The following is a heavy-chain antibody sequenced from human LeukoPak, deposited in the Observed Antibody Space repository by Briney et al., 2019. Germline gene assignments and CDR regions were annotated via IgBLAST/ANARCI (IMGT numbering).Heavy chain of an antibody. D-gene: IGHD3-16*01. V-gene: IGHV3-33*01. J-gene: IGHJ4*02. Sequence: GGSLRLSCAASGFTFSSYGMHWGREAPGKGLEWVAVIWYDGSNKYYADSVKGRFAISRDNSKNTLYLQMNSLRAEDTAVYYCARVGEVIDYWGQGTLVTVSS. CDR3: ARVGEVIDY. CDR2: IWYDGSNK. CDR1: GFTFSSYG.